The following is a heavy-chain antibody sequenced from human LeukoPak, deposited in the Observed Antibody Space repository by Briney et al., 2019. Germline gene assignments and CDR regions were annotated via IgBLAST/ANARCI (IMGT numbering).Heavy chain of an antibody. CDR1: GFTFSSYA. V-gene: IGHV3-23*01. J-gene: IGHJ4*02. D-gene: IGHD4-17*01. CDR3: AKDFNQYGDD. CDR2: IGGSGVST. Sequence: GGSLRLSCASSGFTFSSYAMIWVRQAPGKGLEWVSGIGGSGVSTYYADSVKGRFTISRDKSKNTLYLQMNSLRVEDTAVYYCAKDFNQYGDDWGQGTLVTVSS.